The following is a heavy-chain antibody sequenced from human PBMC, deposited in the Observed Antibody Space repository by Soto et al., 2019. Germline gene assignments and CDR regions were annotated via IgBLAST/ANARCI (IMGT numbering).Heavy chain of an antibody. V-gene: IGHV3-23*01. D-gene: IGHD3-3*01. Sequence: GGSLRLSCAASGFTFSSYAMSWVRQAPGKGLEWVSAISGSGGSTYYADSVKGRFTISRDNSKNTLYLQMNSLRAEDTAVYYCAKDPRFLEWLSKGGAFDIWGQGTMVTV. CDR1: GFTFSSYA. CDR3: AKDPRFLEWLSKGGAFDI. CDR2: ISGSGGST. J-gene: IGHJ3*02.